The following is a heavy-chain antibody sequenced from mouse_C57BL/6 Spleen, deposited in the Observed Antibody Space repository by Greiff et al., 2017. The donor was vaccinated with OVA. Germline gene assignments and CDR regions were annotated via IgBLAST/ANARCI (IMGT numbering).Heavy chain of an antibody. Sequence: VQLQQPGAELVRPGTSVKLSCKASGYTFTSYWMHWVKQRPGQGLEWIGVIDPSDSYTNYNQKFKGKATLTVDTSSSTAYMQLSSLTSEDSAVYYCAKEVGDYAMDYWGQGTSVTVSS. CDR3: AKEVGDYAMDY. CDR2: IDPSDSYT. J-gene: IGHJ4*01. CDR1: GYTFTSYW. V-gene: IGHV1-59*01. D-gene: IGHD1-1*01.